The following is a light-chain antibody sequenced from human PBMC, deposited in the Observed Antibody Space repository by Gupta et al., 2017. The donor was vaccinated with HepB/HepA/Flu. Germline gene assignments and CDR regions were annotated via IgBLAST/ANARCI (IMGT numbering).Light chain of an antibody. CDR1: SSNIGAGYD. CDR3: QSYDTSLSGVV. CDR2: GNN. Sequence: QSVLTQPPSVSRAPGQRVTISCTGSSSNIGAGYDVHWYQQLPGTAPKLLVYGNNNRPSGVPDRFSGSKSGSSASLAITGLQAEDEVDYYCQSYDTSLSGVVFGGGTKLTVL. V-gene: IGLV1-40*01. J-gene: IGLJ2*01.